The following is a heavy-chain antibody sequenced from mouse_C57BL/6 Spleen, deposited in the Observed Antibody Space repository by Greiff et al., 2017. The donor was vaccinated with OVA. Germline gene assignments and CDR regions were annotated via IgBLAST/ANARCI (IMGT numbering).Heavy chain of an antibody. D-gene: IGHD4-1*01. CDR2: IRNKANNHAT. CDR3: TRSELTGDYAMDY. V-gene: IGHV6-6*01. J-gene: IGHJ4*01. CDR1: GFTFSDAW. Sequence: EVKVEESGGGLVQPGGSMKLSCAASGFTFSDAWMDWVRQSPEKGLEWVAEIRNKANNHATYYAESVKGRFTISRDDSKSSVYLQMNSVRAEDTGIYYCTRSELTGDYAMDYWGQGTSVTVSS.